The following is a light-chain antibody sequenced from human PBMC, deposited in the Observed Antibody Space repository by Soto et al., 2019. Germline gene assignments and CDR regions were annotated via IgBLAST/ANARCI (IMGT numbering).Light chain of an antibody. CDR3: QQYGGSPIT. J-gene: IGKJ5*01. CDR1: QSVITS. CDR2: GAS. V-gene: IGKV3-20*01. Sequence: IVLTQSPGTLSLSPGERVTLSCRASQSVITSLAWYQHKLGQAPTLLMSGASNRASGVPVRFSGSGSGTDFTLTITRLEPEDFALYYCQQYGGSPITFGLGTRLEIK.